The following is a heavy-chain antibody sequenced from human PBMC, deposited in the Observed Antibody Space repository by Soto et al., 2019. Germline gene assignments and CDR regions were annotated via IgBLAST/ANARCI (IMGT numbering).Heavy chain of an antibody. D-gene: IGHD3-3*01. Sequence: GGSLRLSCAASGFTFSSYGMHWVRQAPGKGLEWVAVISYDGSNKYYADSVKGRFTISRDNSKNTLYLQMNSLRAEDTAVYYCAKGPYYDFWSGNDYWGQGTLVTVSS. CDR3: AKGPYYDFWSGNDY. CDR1: GFTFSSYG. V-gene: IGHV3-30*18. CDR2: ISYDGSNK. J-gene: IGHJ4*02.